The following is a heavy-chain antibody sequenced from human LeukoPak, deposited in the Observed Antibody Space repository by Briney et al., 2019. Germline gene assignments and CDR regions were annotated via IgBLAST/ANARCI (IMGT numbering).Heavy chain of an antibody. CDR2: IYHSGST. D-gene: IGHD3-16*02. Sequence: SGTLSLTCAVSGGSISSSNWWSWVRQPPGKGLEWIGEIYHSGSTNYNPSLKSRVTISVDKSKNQFSLKLSSVTAADTAVYYCARLFSGGVIVTYYYYYMDVWGKGTTVTVSS. CDR3: ARLFSGGVIVTYYYYYMDV. J-gene: IGHJ6*03. V-gene: IGHV4-4*02. CDR1: GGSISSSNW.